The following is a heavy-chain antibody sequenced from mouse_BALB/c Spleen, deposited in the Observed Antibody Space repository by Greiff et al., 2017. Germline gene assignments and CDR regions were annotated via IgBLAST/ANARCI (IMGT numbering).Heavy chain of an antibody. CDR3: ARYDGYYGNFYYFDY. CDR1: GDSITSGY. CDR2: ISYSGST. J-gene: IGHJ2*01. V-gene: IGHV3-8*02. Sequence: VQLKESGPSLVKPSQTLSLTCSVTGDSITSGYWNWIRKFPGNKLEYMGYISYSGSTYYNPSLKSRISITRDTSKNQYYLQLNSVTTEDTATYYCARYDGYYGNFYYFDYWGQGTTLTVSS. D-gene: IGHD2-1*01.